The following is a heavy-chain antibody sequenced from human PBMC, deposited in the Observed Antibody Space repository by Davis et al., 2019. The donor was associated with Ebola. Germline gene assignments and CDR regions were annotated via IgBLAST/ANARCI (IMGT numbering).Heavy chain of an antibody. CDR3: ARGYRGYTYGGTDY. CDR1: GFTFSSYA. Sequence: GESLKISCAASGFTFSSYAMSWVRLAPGKGLEWVSYIAGSGGSTYYADSVKGRITISRDNSKNTLYLQMNSLRAEDTAVYYCARGYRGYTYGGTDYWGQGTLVTVSS. J-gene: IGHJ4*02. CDR2: IAGSGGST. D-gene: IGHD5-18*01. V-gene: IGHV3-23*01.